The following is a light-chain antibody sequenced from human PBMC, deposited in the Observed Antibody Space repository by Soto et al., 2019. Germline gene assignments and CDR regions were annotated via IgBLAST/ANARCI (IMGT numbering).Light chain of an antibody. J-gene: IGKJ5*01. V-gene: IGKV3-15*01. CDR2: GAS. CDR1: QTIRSN. Sequence: EIVLTQSPGTLSLSPGEITTLSFSASQTIRSNLAFYQRKPGQAPRLLLYGASTRATGIPAMFSGGLSVTEFTPTISLQPSEDFAFYYRQQNTYCPITFGQGTRLEIK. CDR3: QQNTYCPIT.